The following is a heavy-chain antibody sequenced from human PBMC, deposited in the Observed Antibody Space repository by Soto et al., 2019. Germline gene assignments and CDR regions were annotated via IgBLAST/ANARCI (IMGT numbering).Heavy chain of an antibody. CDR1: GGPISSGGYS. CDR2: IYHSGST. J-gene: IGHJ4*02. D-gene: IGHD5-18*01. Sequence: SETLSLTCAVSGGPISSGGYSWSWIRQAPGKGLEWIGYIYHSGSTYYNPSLKSRVTISVDRSKNQFSLKLSSVTAADTAVYYCARGELWFKSWGQGTLVTVSS. V-gene: IGHV4-30-2*01. CDR3: ARGELWFKS.